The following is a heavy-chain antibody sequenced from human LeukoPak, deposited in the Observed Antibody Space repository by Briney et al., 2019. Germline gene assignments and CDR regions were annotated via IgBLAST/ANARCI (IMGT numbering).Heavy chain of an antibody. Sequence: ASVTLSCKVSGYTFTSYGIGWVRHAPGQGLGWVGWVSIYNGDTNYAQNIQGRVTIPTDPSTSTAYMELRSLRSDDTAVYYCATGYCSSTNCRIDYWGEGTLVSVSS. CDR2: VSIYNGDT. CDR3: ATGYCSSTNCRIDY. D-gene: IGHD2-2*03. J-gene: IGHJ4*02. CDR1: GYTFTSYG. V-gene: IGHV1-18*01.